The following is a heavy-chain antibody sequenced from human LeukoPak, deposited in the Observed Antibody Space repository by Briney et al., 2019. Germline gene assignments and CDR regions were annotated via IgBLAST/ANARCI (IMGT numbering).Heavy chain of an antibody. CDR1: GFTFGNYG. V-gene: IGHV3-30*18. J-gene: IGHJ4*02. CDR3: AKVRVGTAHFDY. D-gene: IGHD2-15*01. CDR2: ISHDGSNN. Sequence: GGSLRLSCAASGFTFGNYGRHWVGQAPGKGREGVVVISHDGSNNNYADSVKGRFTISRDNSKNTLYLQMNSLRPEDTAVYYCAKVRVGTAHFDYWGQGTLVTVSS.